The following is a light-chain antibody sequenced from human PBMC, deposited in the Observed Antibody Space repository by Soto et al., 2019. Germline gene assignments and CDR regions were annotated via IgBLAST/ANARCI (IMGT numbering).Light chain of an antibody. CDR3: QQYGISPLT. J-gene: IGKJ4*01. CDR1: QIVNSYF. V-gene: IGKV3-20*01. CDR2: NTF. Sequence: EIVLTQSPGALSLSPGESATLSCRASQIVNSYFFAWYQQRPGQPPRLLIYNTFARATGVPDRFSGSGSGTDFTLSIRRLEPEDFAVYFCQQYGISPLTFGVGTKLDIK.